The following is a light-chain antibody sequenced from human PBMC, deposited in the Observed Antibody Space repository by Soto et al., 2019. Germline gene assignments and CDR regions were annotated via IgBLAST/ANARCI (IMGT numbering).Light chain of an antibody. Sequence: DIQMTQSPSSVSASVGDSVTITCRASQGISNWLAWYQQKPGKAPKLLIYTASSLQSGVPSRFRGIGSGTDFTLTISGLQPEDFATYYCQQDNSFPPWTFGQGTKVEIK. J-gene: IGKJ1*01. CDR3: QQDNSFPPWT. CDR1: QGISNW. CDR2: TAS. V-gene: IGKV1-12*01.